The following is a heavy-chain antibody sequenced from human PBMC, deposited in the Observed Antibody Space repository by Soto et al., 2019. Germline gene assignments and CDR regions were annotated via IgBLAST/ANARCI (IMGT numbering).Heavy chain of an antibody. V-gene: IGHV1-18*01. Sequence: QVQLVQSGAEVKKPGASVKVSCKASGYTFTSYYISWVRQAPGQGLEWMGWISAYNGNTNYAQKLQGRVTMTTDTSTGTADMELRSLGSDDTAVYYGARDLPPVDSWGQGTLITVSS. J-gene: IGHJ4*02. CDR1: GYTFTSYY. CDR2: ISAYNGNT. CDR3: ARDLPPVDS.